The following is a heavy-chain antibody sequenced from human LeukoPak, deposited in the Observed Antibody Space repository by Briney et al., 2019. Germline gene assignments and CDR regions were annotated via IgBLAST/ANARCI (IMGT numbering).Heavy chain of an antibody. CDR3: ARLFSSSSGRAFDI. CDR2: IYHSGST. V-gene: IGHV4-4*02. Sequence: SETLSLTCAVSGGSISSSKWWSWVRQPPGKGLEWIGEIYHSGSTNYNPSLKSRVTISVDTSNNQFSLRLNSVTAADTAVYYCARLFSSSSGRAFDIWGQGTIVTVSS. D-gene: IGHD6-6*01. J-gene: IGHJ3*02. CDR1: GGSISSSKW.